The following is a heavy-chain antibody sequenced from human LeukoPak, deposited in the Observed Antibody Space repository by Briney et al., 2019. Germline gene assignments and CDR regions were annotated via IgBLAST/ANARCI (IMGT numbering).Heavy chain of an antibody. J-gene: IGHJ4*02. V-gene: IGHV2-5*02. Sequence: SGPTLVKPTQTLTLTCTFSGFSLTTRGVGVAWIRQPPGKALEWLAFAYWDDDNRYSPSLKNRVTVSKDTSKNQVVLTMTNMDPVDTATYYCARAFPTVTTFDYWGQGTLVTVSS. D-gene: IGHD4-17*01. CDR3: ARAFPTVTTFDY. CDR2: AYWDDDN. CDR1: GFSLTTRGVG.